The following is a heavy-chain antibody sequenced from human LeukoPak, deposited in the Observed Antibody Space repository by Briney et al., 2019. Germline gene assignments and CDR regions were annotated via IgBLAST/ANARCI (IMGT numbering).Heavy chain of an antibody. Sequence: SVKVSCKASGGTFSSYASSWVRQDPGQGLEWMGRIIPILGIANYAQKLRGRVTMTAEKSTSTAYMELSRLRSDDTAVYYCARGGTVTRGFDYWGQGTLVTVSS. CDR2: IIPILGIA. CDR3: ARGGTVTRGFDY. J-gene: IGHJ4*02. V-gene: IGHV1-69*04. CDR1: GGTFSSYA. D-gene: IGHD4-11*01.